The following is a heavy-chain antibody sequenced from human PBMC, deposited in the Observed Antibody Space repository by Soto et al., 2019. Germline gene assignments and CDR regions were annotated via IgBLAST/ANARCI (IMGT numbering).Heavy chain of an antibody. CDR3: ARSRITWGFGELSDYYYYGMDV. J-gene: IGHJ6*02. V-gene: IGHV2-26*01. CDR1: GFSLRNARKG. Sequence: EAGPTLVDPTVTLTLTCSVSGFSLRNARKGVGLIRQPPGKGMERVAHIFSNDEKTYSKSRKSRLSISKDTSKSQVVLTMTNMDTVDTATYYCARSRITWGFGELSDYYYYGMDVWGQGTTVTVSS. CDR2: IFSNDEK. D-gene: IGHD3-10*01.